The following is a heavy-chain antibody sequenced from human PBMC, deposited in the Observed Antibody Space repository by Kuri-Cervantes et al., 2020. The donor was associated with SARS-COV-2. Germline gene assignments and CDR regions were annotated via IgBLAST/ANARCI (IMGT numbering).Heavy chain of an antibody. V-gene: IGHV4-38-2*02. D-gene: IGHD3-16*01. CDR2: IYYSGST. J-gene: IGHJ4*02. CDR1: GYSISSSYY. CDR3: ARVWGPLTGFFAY. Sequence: LRLSCTVSGYSISSSYYWGWIRQPPGKGLEWIGSIYYSGSTYYNPSLKSRVTISVDTSKNQFSLMLSSVTAADTAVYYCARVWGPLTGFFAYWGQGTLVTVSS.